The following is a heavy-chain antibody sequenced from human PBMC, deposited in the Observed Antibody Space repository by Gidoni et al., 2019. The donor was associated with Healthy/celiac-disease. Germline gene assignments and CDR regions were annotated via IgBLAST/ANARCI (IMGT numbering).Heavy chain of an antibody. CDR2: IYYSGST. CDR3: ARGFGGGWFDP. CDR1: GGSISSSSYY. V-gene: IGHV4-39*07. J-gene: IGHJ5*02. Sequence: QLQLQESGPGLVKPSETLSLTCTVSGGSISSSSYYWGWIRQPPGKGLEWIGSIYYSGSTYYNPSLKSRVTISVDTSKNQFSLKLSSVTAADTAVYYCARGFGGGWFDPWGQGTLVTVSS. D-gene: IGHD3-10*01.